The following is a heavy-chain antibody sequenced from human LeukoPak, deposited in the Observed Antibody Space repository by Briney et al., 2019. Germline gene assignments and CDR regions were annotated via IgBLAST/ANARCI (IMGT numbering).Heavy chain of an antibody. CDR1: GLTLDRYA. Sequence: GGSLRLSCVASGLTLDRYAMHWVRQCPGKGLEWVAGFSLDTDRIDYADSVRGRFTVSKDDAKKTLYLQMNNLRTEDTALYYCTKDITPGGADVWGQGTTVTVSS. CDR2: FSLDTDRI. CDR3: TKDITPGGADV. J-gene: IGHJ6*02. D-gene: IGHD3-10*01. V-gene: IGHV3-9*01.